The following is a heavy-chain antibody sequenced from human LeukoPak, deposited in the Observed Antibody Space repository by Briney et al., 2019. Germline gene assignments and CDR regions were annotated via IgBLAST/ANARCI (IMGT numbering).Heavy chain of an antibody. CDR3: AREEWAVTRSFDY. D-gene: IGHD4-17*01. CDR1: GFTFSDYY. J-gene: IGHJ4*02. CDR2: ISSSGSTI. Sequence: GGSLRLSCAASGFTFSDYYMSWIRQAPGKGLEWVSFISSSGSTIYYADSVKGRFTISRDNAKNSLYLQMNSLRAEDTAVYYCAREEWAVTRSFDYWGQGTLVPVSS. V-gene: IGHV3-11*01.